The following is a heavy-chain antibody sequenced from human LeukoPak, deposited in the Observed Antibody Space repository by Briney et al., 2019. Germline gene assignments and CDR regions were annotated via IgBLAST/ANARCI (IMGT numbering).Heavy chain of an antibody. Sequence: GGSLRLSCAASGFTFSSYAMSWVRQAPGKGLEWVSAISGSGGSTYYADSVKGRFTISRDNSKNTLYLQMNSLRAEDTAVYYCAKGPGTIVRGVIIETYFQHWGQGTLVTVSS. J-gene: IGHJ1*01. D-gene: IGHD3-10*01. CDR2: ISGSGGST. CDR1: GFTFSSYA. CDR3: AKGPGTIVRGVIIETYFQH. V-gene: IGHV3-23*01.